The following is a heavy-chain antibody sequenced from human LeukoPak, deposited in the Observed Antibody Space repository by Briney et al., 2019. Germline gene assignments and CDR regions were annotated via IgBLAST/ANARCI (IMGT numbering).Heavy chain of an antibody. D-gene: IGHD6-25*01. CDR2: INPNSGGT. J-gene: IGHJ5*02. CDR3: ARDPRVIRQRGNNWFDP. Sequence: GASVKVSCKASGYTFTGYYMHWVRQAPGQGLEWMGWINPNSGGTNYAQKFQGRVTMTRDTSNSTAYMELSRLRSDDTAVYYCARDPRVIRQRGNNWFDPWGQGTLVTVSS. CDR1: GYTFTGYY. V-gene: IGHV1-2*02.